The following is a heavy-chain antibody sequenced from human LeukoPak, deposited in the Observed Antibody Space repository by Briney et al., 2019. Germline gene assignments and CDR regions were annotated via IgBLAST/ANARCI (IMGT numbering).Heavy chain of an antibody. CDR3: AKVGARFGELWEYNWFDP. J-gene: IGHJ5*02. CDR1: GFTFSRYA. D-gene: IGHD3-10*01. V-gene: IGHV3-23*01. Sequence: PGGSLRLSCAASGFTFSRYAMSWVRQAPGKGLEWVSSISGSGGSTYYADSEEGWFTISRDNSNNTLYLQMNSLRAEETAVYYCAKVGARFGELWEYNWFDPWGQGTLVTVSS. CDR2: ISGSGGST.